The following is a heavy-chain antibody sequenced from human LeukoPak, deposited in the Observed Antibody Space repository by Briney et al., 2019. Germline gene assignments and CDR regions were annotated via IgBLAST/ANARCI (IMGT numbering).Heavy chain of an antibody. Sequence: SETLSLTCAVYGGSFSGYYWSWIRQPPGKGLEWIGEINHSGSTNYNPSLKSRVTISVDTSKNQFSPKLSSVTAADTAVYYCARGHLSIAVAGSDAFDIWGQGTMVTVSS. V-gene: IGHV4-34*01. J-gene: IGHJ3*02. CDR1: GGSFSGYY. D-gene: IGHD6-19*01. CDR3: ARGHLSIAVAGSDAFDI. CDR2: INHSGST.